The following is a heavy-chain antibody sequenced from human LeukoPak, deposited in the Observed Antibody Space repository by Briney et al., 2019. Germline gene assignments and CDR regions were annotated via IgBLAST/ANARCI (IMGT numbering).Heavy chain of an antibody. CDR2: INPDNGGT. CDR1: GYTFTGYY. V-gene: IGHV1-2*02. D-gene: IGHD6-13*01. Sequence: ASVKVSCKASGYTFTGYYMHWFRQAPGQGLEWMGWINPDNGGTIYAENFQGRVTIARDTSISRAYTELSSLTSDDTAVYYCARAQGGAAAGYYYYGLDVWGQGTTVTVSS. CDR3: ARAQGGAAAGYYYYGLDV. J-gene: IGHJ6*02.